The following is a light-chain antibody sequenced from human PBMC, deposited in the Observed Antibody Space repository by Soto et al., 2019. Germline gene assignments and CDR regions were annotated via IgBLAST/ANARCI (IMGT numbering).Light chain of an antibody. CDR3: QQYGSSPLT. CDR2: GAS. V-gene: IGKV3-20*01. J-gene: IGKJ4*01. Sequence: EMVMTQSPATLSVSPGESATLSCRASQSLSGNLAWYQQKPGHAPRLLIYGASSRATGIPDRFSGSGSGTDFILTISRLEPEDFAVYYCQQYGSSPLTLGGGTKVDIK. CDR1: QSLSGN.